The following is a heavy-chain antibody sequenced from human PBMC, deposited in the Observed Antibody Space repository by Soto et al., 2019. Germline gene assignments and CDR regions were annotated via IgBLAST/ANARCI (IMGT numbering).Heavy chain of an antibody. CDR2: ISTYNSRT. D-gene: IGHD2-2*02. CDR1: GYTFTSHG. Sequence: AAVKVSCKASGYTFTSHGISWVRQAPGQGLEWLGWISTYNSRTHYAQKVQGRVTMTTDTYTSTAYLDLRSLTFDDTTVYYCARARYCASPSCYKHYYYGMDTWGQGTTVNVSS. CDR3: ARARYCASPSCYKHYYYGMDT. J-gene: IGHJ6*02. V-gene: IGHV1-18*04.